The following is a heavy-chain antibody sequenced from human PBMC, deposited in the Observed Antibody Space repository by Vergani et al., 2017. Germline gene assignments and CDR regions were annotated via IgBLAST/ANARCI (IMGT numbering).Heavy chain of an antibody. CDR1: GFTFDDYG. D-gene: IGHD3-22*01. CDR3: ARAGSYYYDSSGYSGPFDY. V-gene: IGHV3-20*04. Sequence: EVQLLESGGGVVRPGGSLRLSCAASGFTFDDYGMSWVRQAPGKGLEWVSGINWNGGSTGYADSVKGRFTISRDNAKNSLYLQMNSLRAEDTALYYCARAGSYYYDSSGYSGPFDYWGQGTLVTVSS. J-gene: IGHJ4*02. CDR2: INWNGGST.